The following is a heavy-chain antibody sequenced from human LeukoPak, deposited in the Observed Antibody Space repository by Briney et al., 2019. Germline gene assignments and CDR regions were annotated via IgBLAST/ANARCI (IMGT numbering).Heavy chain of an antibody. CDR3: ARHGYSSGWYHYYGMDV. CDR2: IYPGDSDT. CDR1: GYSFTSYW. Sequence: KSGASLQISCKGSGYSFTSYWIGWVRQLPGKGLEWMGIIYPGDSDTRYSPSFQGQVTISADKSISTAYLQWSSLKASDTAMYYCARHGYSSGWYHYYGMDVWGQGTTVTVSS. J-gene: IGHJ6*02. V-gene: IGHV5-51*01. D-gene: IGHD6-19*01.